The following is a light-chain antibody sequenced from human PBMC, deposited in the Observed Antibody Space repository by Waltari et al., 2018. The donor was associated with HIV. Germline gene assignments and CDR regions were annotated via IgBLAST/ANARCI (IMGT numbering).Light chain of an antibody. J-gene: IGLJ2*01. CDR3: AVWDDRLSGRL. V-gene: IGLV1-47*01. CDR2: RNN. Sequence: QSVLAQPRSVSGTSGQTVNISCSGSTSNVRNNYVYWYQQVTGVAPKLLIYRNNQRPPGVPDRFSGSKSGTSASLAISGLRTEDEAEYYCAVWDDRLSGRLFGGGTKVTVL. CDR1: TSNVRNNY.